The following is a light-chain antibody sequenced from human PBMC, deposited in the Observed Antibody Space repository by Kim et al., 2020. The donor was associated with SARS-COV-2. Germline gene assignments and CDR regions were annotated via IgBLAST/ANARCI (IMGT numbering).Light chain of an antibody. J-gene: IGKJ4*01. CDR3: QQANSFPPT. Sequence: SASVGDRVSITGRASQGIAGWLAWYQQKPGKAPKLLIYGASFLESGVPSRFSGSGSETDFTLTISSLQPEDFAIYYCQQANSFPPTFGGGTKLEI. V-gene: IGKV1-12*01. CDR2: GAS. CDR1: QGIAGW.